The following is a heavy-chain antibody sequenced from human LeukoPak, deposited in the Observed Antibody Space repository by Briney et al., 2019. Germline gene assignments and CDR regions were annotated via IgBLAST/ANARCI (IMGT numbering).Heavy chain of an antibody. V-gene: IGHV3-7*01. D-gene: IGHD6-19*01. CDR2: IKQDGGEK. J-gene: IGHJ5*02. CDR1: GFTFSSYW. Sequence: GGSLRLSCAASGFTFSSYWMSWVRQAPGKGLEWVANIKQDGGEKYYVDSVKGRFTISRDNAKNSLYLQMNSLRAEDTAVYYCARDGQQWLVGDWFDPWGQGTLVTVSS. CDR3: ARDGQQWLVGDWFDP.